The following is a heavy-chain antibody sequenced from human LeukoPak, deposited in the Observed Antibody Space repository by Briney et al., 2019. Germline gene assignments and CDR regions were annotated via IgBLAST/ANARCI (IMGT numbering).Heavy chain of an antibody. D-gene: IGHD3-22*01. CDR3: ASLPPMSPYDSSGYYYEVYDY. V-gene: IGHV4-39*01. Sequence: PSETLSLTCTVSGGSISSSSYYWGWIRQPPGKGLEWIGSIYYSGSTYYNPSLKSRVTISVDTSKNQFSLKLSSVTAADTAVYYCASLPPMSPYDSSGYYYEVYDYWGQGTLVTVSS. CDR2: IYYSGST. CDR1: GGSISSSSYY. J-gene: IGHJ4*02.